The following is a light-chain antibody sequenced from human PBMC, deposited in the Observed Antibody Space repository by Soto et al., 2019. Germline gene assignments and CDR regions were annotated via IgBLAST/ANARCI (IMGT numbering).Light chain of an antibody. CDR3: QQYNNWPPWT. CDR1: QSVSSN. J-gene: IGKJ1*01. V-gene: IGKV3-15*01. Sequence: EIVMTQSPATLSVSPGERATLSCRASQSVSSNLAWYQQKPGQAPRLLIYGASTRATGIPARFSGSVSGTEFTLTISSLQSEDFAVYYCQQYNNWPPWTFGQGTKVDI. CDR2: GAS.